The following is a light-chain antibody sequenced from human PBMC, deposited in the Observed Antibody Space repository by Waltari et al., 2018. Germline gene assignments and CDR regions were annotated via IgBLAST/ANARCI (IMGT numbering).Light chain of an antibody. CDR1: STDVGGHNY. J-gene: IGLJ2*01. CDR2: EVS. Sequence: QSALTQPASVSGSPGPSITLSCPGTSTDVGGHNYVSWYQQHPGKAPKLMIYEVSNRPSGVSNRFSGSKSGNTASLTISGLQAEDEADYYCSSYTSSSYVVFGGGTKLTVL. V-gene: IGLV2-14*01. CDR3: SSYTSSSYVV.